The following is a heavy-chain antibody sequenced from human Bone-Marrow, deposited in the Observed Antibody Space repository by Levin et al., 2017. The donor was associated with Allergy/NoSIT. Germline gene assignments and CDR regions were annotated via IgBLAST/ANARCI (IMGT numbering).Heavy chain of an antibody. J-gene: IGHJ6*02. CDR1: GGSFISSY. Sequence: SQTLSLTCGVYGGSFISSYWSWIRQPPGKGLEWIGEINHSGTTKYNPSLKSRVTISVDTSERQISLRLSSVTAADTAVYYCAGAFASAGTDSLYFYYYGVDVWGQGTTVTVSS. D-gene: IGHD6-13*01. V-gene: IGHV4-34*01. CDR2: INHSGTT. CDR3: AGAFASAGTDSLYFYYYGVDV.